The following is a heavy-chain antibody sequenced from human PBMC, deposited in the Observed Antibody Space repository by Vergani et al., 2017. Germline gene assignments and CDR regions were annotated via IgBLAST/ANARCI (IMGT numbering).Heavy chain of an antibody. CDR1: GFTFSSYA. CDR3: ARRDYDSSGSGH. Sequence: EVQLVESGGGLVQPGGSLRLSCAASGFTFSSYAMHWVRQAQGKGLEYVSAISSNGGSTYYANSVKGRFTISRDNSKNTLYLQMGSLRAEDMAVYYCARRDYDSSGSGHWGQGTLVTVSS. V-gene: IGHV3-64*01. D-gene: IGHD3-22*01. J-gene: IGHJ4*02. CDR2: ISSNGGST.